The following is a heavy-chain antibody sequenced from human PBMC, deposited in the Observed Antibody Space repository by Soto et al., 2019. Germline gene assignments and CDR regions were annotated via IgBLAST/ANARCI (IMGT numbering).Heavy chain of an antibody. D-gene: IGHD1-7*01. J-gene: IGHJ4*02. Sequence: GGSLRLSCQASGFNFDNYGMHWVRQAPGKGLEWVAVITYDGSNKYHADSVKGRFTISRDNSKNTLSLHLNTLKPEDTAVYHCAKDRVGGTFYTPLGFWGQGTLVTVSS. CDR1: GFNFDNYG. CDR2: ITYDGSNK. CDR3: AKDRVGGTFYTPLGF. V-gene: IGHV3-30*18.